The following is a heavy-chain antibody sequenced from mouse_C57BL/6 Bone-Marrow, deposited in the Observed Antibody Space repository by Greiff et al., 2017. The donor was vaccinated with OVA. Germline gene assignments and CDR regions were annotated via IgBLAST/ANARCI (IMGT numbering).Heavy chain of an antibody. CDR2: IYPGSGNT. CDR1: GYSFTSYY. Sequence: QVQLQQSGPELVKPGASVKISCKASGYSFTSYYIHWVKQRPGQGLEWIGWIYPGSGNTKYNEKFKGKATLTADTSSSTAYKQLSSLTSEDSAVYYCARWGLPLYAMDYWGQGTSVTVPS. D-gene: IGHD2-4*01. V-gene: IGHV1-66*01. J-gene: IGHJ4*01. CDR3: ARWGLPLYAMDY.